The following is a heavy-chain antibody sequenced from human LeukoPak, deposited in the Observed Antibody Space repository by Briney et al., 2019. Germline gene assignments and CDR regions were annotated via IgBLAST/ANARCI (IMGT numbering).Heavy chain of an antibody. CDR2: INHSGST. CDR1: GGSFSGYY. Sequence: SETLSLTCAVYGGSFSGYYWSWIRQPPGKGLEWIGEINHSGSTNYNPSLKSRVTISVDTSKNQFSLNLRSVTAADTAVYYCAREVEMATSYYFDYWGQGTLVTVSS. V-gene: IGHV4-34*01. J-gene: IGHJ4*02. D-gene: IGHD5-24*01. CDR3: AREVEMATSYYFDY.